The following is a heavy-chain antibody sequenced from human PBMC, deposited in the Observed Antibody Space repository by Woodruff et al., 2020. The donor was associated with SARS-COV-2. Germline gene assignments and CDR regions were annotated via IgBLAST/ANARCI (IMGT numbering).Heavy chain of an antibody. CDR2: IYHSGST. J-gene: IGHJ4*02. CDR3: AREGSYAYFDY. V-gene: IGHV4-38-2*02. D-gene: IGHD1-26*01. Sequence: SIYHSGSTYYNPSLKSRVTISVDTSKNQFSLKLSSVTAADTAVYYCAREGSYAYFDYWGQGTLVTVSS.